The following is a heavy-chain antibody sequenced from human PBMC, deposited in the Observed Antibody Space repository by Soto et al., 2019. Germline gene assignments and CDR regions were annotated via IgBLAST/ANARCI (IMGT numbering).Heavy chain of an antibody. CDR1: GISISRGGSY. CDR2: IHYDGET. V-gene: IGHV4-31*03. CDR3: ARSVVGAQSPTDY. Sequence: QVQLQESGPGLVKPSQTLSLTCSVSGISISRGGSYWGWIRQHAGKGLEWIGYIHYDGETFFNPSRESRLSISAGTSKNQFSLKLISVTAADTAVYYCARSVVGAQSPTDYWGQGILVTVSS. D-gene: IGHD2-21*01. J-gene: IGHJ4*02.